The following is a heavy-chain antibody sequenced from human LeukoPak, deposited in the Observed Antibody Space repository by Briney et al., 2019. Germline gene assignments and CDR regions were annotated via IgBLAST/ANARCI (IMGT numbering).Heavy chain of an antibody. CDR1: GFTFGTYS. CDR2: ISSSGADI. J-gene: IGHJ4*02. D-gene: IGHD3/OR15-3a*01. CDR3: ARDWTGATFDY. Sequence: GGSLRLSCAASGFTFGTYSMNWVRQAPGKGLEWVSLISSSGADIYYADSVKGRFTISRDNAKNSLYLQMNSLRAEDTAVYYCARDWTGATFDYWGQGTLVTVSS. V-gene: IGHV3-21*01.